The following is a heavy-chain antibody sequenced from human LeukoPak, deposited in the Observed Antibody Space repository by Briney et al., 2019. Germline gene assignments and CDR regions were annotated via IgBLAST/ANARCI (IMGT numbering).Heavy chain of an antibody. J-gene: IGHJ4*02. V-gene: IGHV3-30*02. D-gene: IGHD6-13*01. CDR1: GFTFSSYA. CDR3: AKVEYTTSWYGVGSLDY. Sequence: GGSLRLSCAASGFTFSSYAMHWVRQAPGKGLEWVAFIRYDGSNKYYADSVKGRFAISRDNSKDTLYLQMNSLRAEDTAVYYCAKVEYTTSWYGVGSLDYWGQGTLVTVSS. CDR2: IRYDGSNK.